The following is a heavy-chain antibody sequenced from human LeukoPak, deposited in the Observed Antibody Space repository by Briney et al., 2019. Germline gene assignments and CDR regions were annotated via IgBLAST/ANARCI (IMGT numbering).Heavy chain of an antibody. D-gene: IGHD6-19*01. V-gene: IGHV3-53*01. CDR3: ARGSWVTVAY. CDR1: GFIVSSNY. J-gene: IGHJ4*02. Sequence: GGSLRLSCAASGFIVSSNYMSWVRQAPGKGLEWVSVIYTGGSTYYADSVKGRFTISRDNAKNSLYLQMNSLRAEDTAVYYCARGSWVTVAYWGQGALVTVSS. CDR2: IYTGGST.